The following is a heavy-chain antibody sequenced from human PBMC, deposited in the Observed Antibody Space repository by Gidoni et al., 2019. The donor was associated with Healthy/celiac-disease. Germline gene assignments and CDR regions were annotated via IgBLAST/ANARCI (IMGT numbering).Heavy chain of an antibody. CDR1: GYTLTELS. Sequence: QVQLVQSGAEVKKPGASVKVSCKVSGYTLTELSVHWVRQAPGKGLEWMGGFDPEDGETIYAQKFQGRVTMTEDTSTDTAYMELSSLRSEDTAVYYCATQSRGGYCSGGSCYPYEYFQHWGQGTLVTVSS. CDR2: FDPEDGET. J-gene: IGHJ1*01. V-gene: IGHV1-24*01. D-gene: IGHD2-15*01. CDR3: ATQSRGGYCSGGSCYPYEYFQH.